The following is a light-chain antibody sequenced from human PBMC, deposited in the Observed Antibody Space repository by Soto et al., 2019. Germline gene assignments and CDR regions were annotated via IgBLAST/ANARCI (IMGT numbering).Light chain of an antibody. CDR3: QQYNNWPPWT. Sequence: EIVMTRSPATLAVSPGERATLSCRASQSVSSNLAWYQQKPGQAPRLLIYGASTRATGIPARFSGSGSGTEFTLTISSLPSEDFAVYYCQQYNNWPPWTFGQGTKVDI. V-gene: IGKV3-15*01. J-gene: IGKJ1*01. CDR1: QSVSSN. CDR2: GAS.